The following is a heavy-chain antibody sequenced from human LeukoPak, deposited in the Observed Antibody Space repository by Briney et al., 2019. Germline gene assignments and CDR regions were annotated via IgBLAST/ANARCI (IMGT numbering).Heavy chain of an antibody. J-gene: IGHJ4*02. D-gene: IGHD1-14*01. CDR1: LDSTTSNY. V-gene: IGHV4-59*12. CDR2: IHRSGSP. CDR3: AREILGGFNPGAY. Sequence: SETLSLTRTVPLDSTTSNYWSWLPQPPGKGLVWIGEIHRSGSPNYNPSLQSRVTISIDRSRNQIALELSSVTAADTAVYYCAREILGGFNPGAYWGQGTLVTVSS.